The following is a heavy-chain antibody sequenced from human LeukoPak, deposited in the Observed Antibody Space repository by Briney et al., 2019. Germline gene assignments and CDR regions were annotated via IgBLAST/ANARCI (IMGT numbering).Heavy chain of an antibody. CDR2: INPNTGDT. CDR3: ARGYPLSTTAAGTYFQH. CDR1: GYTFTGYF. J-gene: IGHJ1*01. Sequence: GASVKVSCKAAGYTFTGYFMHWVRQAPGQGLEWMGWINPNTGDTRYAQKFQGRVTMTRDTSISTAYMELSRLRSDDTAMYYCARGYPLSTTAAGTYFQHWGQGTLVTVSS. D-gene: IGHD6-13*01. V-gene: IGHV1-2*02.